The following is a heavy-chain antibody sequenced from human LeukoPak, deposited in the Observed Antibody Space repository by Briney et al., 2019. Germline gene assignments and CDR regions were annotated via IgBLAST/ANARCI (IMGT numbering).Heavy chain of an antibody. CDR2: VNGGRVT. D-gene: IGHD1/OR15-1a*01. CDR1: GGSFSGFY. V-gene: IGHV4-34*01. CDR3: SRGFAGTTSGSFGRRGFDV. Sequence: SETLSLTCEVFGGSFSGFYWSWLRQSPGEGLEWIGEVNGGRVTSYNPSLETRVIISLDTSKSQFSLKLASVTAADTAVYYCSRGFAGTTSGSFGRRGFDVWGRGTLVT. J-gene: IGHJ3*01.